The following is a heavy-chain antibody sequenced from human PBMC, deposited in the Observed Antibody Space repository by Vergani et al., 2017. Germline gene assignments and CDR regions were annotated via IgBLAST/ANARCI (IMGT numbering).Heavy chain of an antibody. CDR3: ARRLEGYYYYYGMDV. CDR1: GGTFSSYA. D-gene: IGHD6-19*01. CDR2: IIPILGIA. J-gene: IGHJ6*02. Sequence: QVQLVQSGAEVKKPGSSVKVSCKASGGTFSSYAISWVRQAPGQGLEWMGRIIPILGIANYAQKFQGRVTITADKSTSTAYMELSSLRSEDTAVYYCARRLEGYYYYYGMDVWGQGTTVTVSS. V-gene: IGHV1-69*04.